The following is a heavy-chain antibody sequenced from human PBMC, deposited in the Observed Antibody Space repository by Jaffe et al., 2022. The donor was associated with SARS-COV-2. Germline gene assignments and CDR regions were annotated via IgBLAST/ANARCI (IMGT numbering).Heavy chain of an antibody. D-gene: IGHD1-26*01. CDR3: ARDRVGGLEGADY. CDR2: IKQDGSEK. V-gene: IGHV3-7*01. Sequence: EVQLVESGGGLVQPGGSLRLSCAASGFTFSSYWMSWVRQAPGKGLEWVANIKQDGSEKYYVDSVKGRFTISRDNAKNSLYLQMNSLRAEDTAVYYCARDRVGGLEGADYWGQGTLVTVSS. CDR1: GFTFSSYW. J-gene: IGHJ4*02.